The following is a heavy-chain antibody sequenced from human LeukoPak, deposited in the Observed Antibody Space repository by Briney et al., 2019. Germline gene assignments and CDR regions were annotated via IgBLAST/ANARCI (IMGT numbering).Heavy chain of an antibody. Sequence: SETLSLTCTVSGGSISSYYCSCIRQPPGKGLEWIGYIYYSGSTNYNPSLKTRVTISVDTSKNQFSLNVSSVTAADTAVYYCARDSGGRGDGMHVGGHGTRVTVSS. V-gene: IGHV4-59*01. D-gene: IGHD1-26*01. CDR1: GGSISSYY. CDR3: ARDSGGRGDGMHV. CDR2: IYYSGST. J-gene: IGHJ6*02.